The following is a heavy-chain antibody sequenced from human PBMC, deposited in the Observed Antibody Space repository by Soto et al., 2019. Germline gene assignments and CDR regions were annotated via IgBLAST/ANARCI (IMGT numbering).Heavy chain of an antibody. CDR3: ARDKDRQQLGGNYDYMLDV. D-gene: IGHD1-7*01. J-gene: IGHJ6*02. CDR1: GGTFSTSA. CDR2: IMPVFSTP. Sequence: QVLLVQSGAEVKKPGSSVRVSCKSSGGTFSTSAISWVRQAPGQGLEWVGGIMPVFSTPDYAQKLQGRVTITADESTTTTYLELTRVRADDTAVYYCARDKDRQQLGGNYDYMLDVWGQGTAITVAS. V-gene: IGHV1-69*12.